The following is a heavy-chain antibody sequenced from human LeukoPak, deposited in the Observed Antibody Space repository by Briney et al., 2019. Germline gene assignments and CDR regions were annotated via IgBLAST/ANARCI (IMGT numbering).Heavy chain of an antibody. D-gene: IGHD3-22*01. V-gene: IGHV3-30*03. Sequence: GGSLRLSCAASGFTFINYGMHWVRQAPGKGLEWVAVISYDGSNKYYVDSVKGRFTISRDNSKNTLYLQMNSLRAEDTAVYYCARGFPYSSRQFESWGQGTLVTVSS. CDR2: ISYDGSNK. CDR1: GFTFINYG. CDR3: ARGFPYSSRQFES. J-gene: IGHJ4*02.